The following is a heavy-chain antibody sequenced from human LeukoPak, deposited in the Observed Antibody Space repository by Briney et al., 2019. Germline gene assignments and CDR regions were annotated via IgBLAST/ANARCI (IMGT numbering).Heavy chain of an antibody. J-gene: IGHJ4*02. CDR3: AREFYGQFDS. CDR2: ISAGSTYT. CDR1: GFNFGPYY. V-gene: IGHV3-11*06. D-gene: IGHD4-17*01. Sequence: PGRSLRLSCAASGFNFGPYYMAWIRQDPGTGLAWVSSISAGSTYTHYADSVEGRFTISRDDAQSSVFLLINNLRAEDTGFYYCAREFYGQFDSWGQGTLVTVSS.